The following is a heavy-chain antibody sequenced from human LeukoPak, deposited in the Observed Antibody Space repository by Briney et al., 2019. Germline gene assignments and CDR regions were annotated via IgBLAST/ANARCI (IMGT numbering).Heavy chain of an antibody. CDR1: GCTFTSYS. J-gene: IGHJ5*02. V-gene: IGHV3-30*19. CDR3: GRAKGVVVFHWFDP. D-gene: IGHD2-15*01. CDR2: ISYDGSNK. Sequence: PGGSLRLSCAASGCTFTSYSTHWVRQAPGKGLEWVAGISYDGSNKYYADSVQGRFTISKDNSKNTLYLQKHSMRAEDTAVYYCGRAKGVVVFHWFDPWGQGTLVTVSS.